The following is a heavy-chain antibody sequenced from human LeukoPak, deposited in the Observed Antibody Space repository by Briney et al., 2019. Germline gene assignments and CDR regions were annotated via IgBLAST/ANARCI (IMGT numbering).Heavy chain of an antibody. V-gene: IGHV1-8*03. CDR3: AARDFSGSYPLGL. Sequence: GASVKVSCKASGYTFTSYDINWVRQATGQGLEWMGWMNPNSGNTGYAQKFQARVTITRNTSISTAYMELRSLRSDDTAVYHCAARDFSGSYPLGLWGQGTLVTVSS. D-gene: IGHD1-26*01. CDR2: MNPNSGNT. CDR1: GYTFTSYD. J-gene: IGHJ5*02.